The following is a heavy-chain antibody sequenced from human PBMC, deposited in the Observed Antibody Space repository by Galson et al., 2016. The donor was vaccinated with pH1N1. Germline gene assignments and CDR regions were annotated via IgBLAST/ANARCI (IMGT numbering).Heavy chain of an antibody. CDR2: IYWDDDK. CDR1: GFSLSTSGVG. Sequence: PALVKPTQTLTLTCTFSGFSLSTSGVGVGWIRQSPGKALEWLALIYWDDDKRYSPSLKSRLTITKDTSKNQMVLTMTNMDPVDTATHYCAHNRQRSGGTYYRPFDYWGQGTLVTVSS. V-gene: IGHV2-5*02. D-gene: IGHD1-26*01. J-gene: IGHJ4*02. CDR3: AHNRQRSGGTYYRPFDY.